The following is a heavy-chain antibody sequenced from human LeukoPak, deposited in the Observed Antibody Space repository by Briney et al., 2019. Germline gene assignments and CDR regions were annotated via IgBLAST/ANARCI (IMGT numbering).Heavy chain of an antibody. CDR3: ARHLVGATCFDY. D-gene: IGHD1-26*01. CDR2: IYYSGST. J-gene: IGHJ4*02. Sequence: SETLSLTCTVSGGSISSYYWGWIRQPPGKGLEWIGSIYYSGSTYYNPSLKSRVTISVDTSKNQFSLKLSSVTAADTAVYYCARHLVGATCFDYWGQGTLVTVPS. CDR1: GGSISSYY. V-gene: IGHV4-39*01.